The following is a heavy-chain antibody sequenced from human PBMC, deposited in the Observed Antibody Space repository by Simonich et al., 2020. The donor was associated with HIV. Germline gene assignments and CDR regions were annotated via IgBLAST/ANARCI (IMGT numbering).Heavy chain of an antibody. CDR3: ARGIPRNYYYFYYMDV. J-gene: IGHJ6*03. Sequence: QMQLQQWGAGLLKPSETLSLTCAVYGGPFSGYYWGWIRQPPGKGLEWIGEINHTGNTNYNPSLKSRVTISVDTSKNQFSLKLSSVTAADTAVYSCARGIPRNYYYFYYMDVWGKGTTVIVSS. D-gene: IGHD1-1*01. CDR2: INHTGNT. V-gene: IGHV4-34*01. CDR1: GGPFSGYY.